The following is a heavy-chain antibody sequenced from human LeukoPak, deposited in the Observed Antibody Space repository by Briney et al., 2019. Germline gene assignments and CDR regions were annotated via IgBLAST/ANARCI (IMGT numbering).Heavy chain of an antibody. V-gene: IGHV4-59*01. CDR3: ARVELSYANDLSTFDI. D-gene: IGHD3-16*01. Sequence: SETLSLTCTVPSGSISSYYWSWIRQSPGKGLEWVGFIYYSGNTNYNPSLKSRVTISIDTSKNQFSLKLSSVTAADTAVYYCARVELSYANDLSTFDIWGQGTMVTVSS. CDR2: IYYSGNT. J-gene: IGHJ3*02. CDR1: SGSISSYY.